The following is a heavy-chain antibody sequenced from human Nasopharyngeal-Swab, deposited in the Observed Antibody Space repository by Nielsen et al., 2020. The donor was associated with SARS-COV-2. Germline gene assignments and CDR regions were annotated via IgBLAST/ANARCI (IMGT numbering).Heavy chain of an antibody. CDR3: ARIDSSGPGGDYFDY. D-gene: IGHD3-22*01. Sequence: WVRQAPGQGLEWMGIINPSGGSTSYAQKFRGRVTMTRDTSTSTVYMELSSLRSEDTAVYYCARIDSSGPGGDYFDYWGQGTLVTVSS. V-gene: IGHV1-46*01. CDR2: INPSGGST. J-gene: IGHJ4*02.